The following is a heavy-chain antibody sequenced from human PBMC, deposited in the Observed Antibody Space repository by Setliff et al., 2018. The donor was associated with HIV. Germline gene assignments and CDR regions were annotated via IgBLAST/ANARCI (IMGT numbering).Heavy chain of an antibody. D-gene: IGHD2-21*02. Sequence: SETLSLTCSVYGTSFSDHYWSWVRQTPGKGLEWIGEMNQSGTTNYNPSLKSRVTMSIDTSERQFSLKLTSVTAADTAVYYCVRWYYCVSGACYRADYWGQGTMFTVSS. CDR2: MNQSGTT. J-gene: IGHJ4*02. V-gene: IGHV4-34*01. CDR3: VRWYYCVSGACYRADY. CDR1: GTSFSDHY.